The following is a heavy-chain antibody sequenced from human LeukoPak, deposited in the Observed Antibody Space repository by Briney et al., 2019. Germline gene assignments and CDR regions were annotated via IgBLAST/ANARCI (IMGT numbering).Heavy chain of an antibody. D-gene: IGHD1-14*01. CDR3: ATGAWYTFVRAPV. V-gene: IGHV3-7*01. CDR2: IKQDGSET. CDR1: GLPFYTYW. Sequence: PGGSLRLSCAASGLPFYTYWMSWVRQAPGKGLEWVANIKQDGSETFYADSVRGRFTISRDNAKNSLYLQMNSLRAEDTAVYYCATGAWYTFVRAPVWGQGTTVTVSS. J-gene: IGHJ6*02.